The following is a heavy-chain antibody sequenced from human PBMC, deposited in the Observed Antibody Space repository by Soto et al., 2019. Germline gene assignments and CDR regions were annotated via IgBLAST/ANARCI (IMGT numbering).Heavy chain of an antibody. Sequence: SETLSLTCTVSGGSISSGGYYWSWIRQHPGKGLEWIGYIYYSGSTYYNPSLKSRVTISVDTSKNQFSLKLSSVTAADTAVYYCANSGYDSRAFDIWGQGTMVTVSS. D-gene: IGHD5-12*01. CDR1: GGSISSGGYY. CDR2: IYYSGST. CDR3: ANSGYDSRAFDI. J-gene: IGHJ3*02. V-gene: IGHV4-31*03.